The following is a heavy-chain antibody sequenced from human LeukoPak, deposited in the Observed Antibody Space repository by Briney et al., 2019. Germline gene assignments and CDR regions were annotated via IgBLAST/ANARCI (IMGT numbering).Heavy chain of an antibody. CDR2: ISSSSSCI. J-gene: IGHJ4*02. V-gene: IGHV3-21*01. CDR1: GFTFSSYS. CDR3: ARASFLSGSYGY. Sequence: GGSLRLSCAASGFTFSSYSMNWVRQAPGKGLEWVSSISSSSSCIYYADSVKGRFTISRDNAKNSLYLQMNSLRAEDTAVYYCARASFLSGSYGYWGQGTLVTVSS. D-gene: IGHD3-10*01.